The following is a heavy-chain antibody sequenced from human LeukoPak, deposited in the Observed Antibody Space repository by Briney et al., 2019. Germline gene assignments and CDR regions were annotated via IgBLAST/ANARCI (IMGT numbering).Heavy chain of an antibody. V-gene: IGHV3-30*02. CDR2: IRYDGSNK. J-gene: IGHJ3*02. CDR3: AKANVLYALRGAFGI. CDR1: GFTFSSYG. D-gene: IGHD5/OR15-5a*01. Sequence: PGGSLRLSCAASGFTFSSYGMHWVRQAPGKGLEWVAFIRYDGSNKYYADSVKGRFTISRDNSKNTLYLQMNSLRAEDTAVYYCAKANVLYALRGAFGIWGQGTMVTVSS.